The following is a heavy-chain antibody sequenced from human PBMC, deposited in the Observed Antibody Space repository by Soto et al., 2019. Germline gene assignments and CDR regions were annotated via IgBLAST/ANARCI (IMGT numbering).Heavy chain of an antibody. V-gene: IGHV3-53*01. D-gene: IGHD2-2*01. CDR1: GFTVSNTY. CDR3: ARALPVAKGGFDP. CDR2: IYTAGGT. Sequence: GGSLRLSCAASGFTVSNTYMTWVRQPPGKGLECVSVIYTAGGTNYADSVKGRFIISRDNSKNTLYLQMNSLRAEDTAVYYCARALPVAKGGFDPWGQGTLVIVSS. J-gene: IGHJ5*02.